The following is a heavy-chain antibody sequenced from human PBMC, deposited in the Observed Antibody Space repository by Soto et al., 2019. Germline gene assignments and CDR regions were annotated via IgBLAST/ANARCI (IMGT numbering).Heavy chain of an antibody. Sequence: GGSLRLSCAASGFTFSSYAMSWVRQAPGKGLEWVSAISGSGGSTYYADSVKGRFTISRDNSKNTLYLQMNSLRAEDTAVYYCAKEGIAVASSSYYFDYWGQGTLVTVSS. V-gene: IGHV3-23*01. J-gene: IGHJ4*02. CDR1: GFTFSSYA. CDR3: AKEGIAVASSSYYFDY. D-gene: IGHD6-19*01. CDR2: ISGSGGST.